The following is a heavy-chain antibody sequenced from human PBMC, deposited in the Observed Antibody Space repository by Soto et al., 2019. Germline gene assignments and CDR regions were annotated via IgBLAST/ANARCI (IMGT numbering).Heavy chain of an antibody. Sequence: PSETLSLTCAVSGGSISSYYWSWIRQPPGKGLEWIGYIYYSGSTNYNPSLKSRVTISVDTSKNQFSLKMSSVTAADTAVYYCASEGRDGYNSKFDYWGQGTLVTVSS. V-gene: IGHV4-59*12. J-gene: IGHJ4*02. CDR1: GGSISSYY. CDR3: ASEGRDGYNSKFDY. CDR2: IYYSGST. D-gene: IGHD5-12*01.